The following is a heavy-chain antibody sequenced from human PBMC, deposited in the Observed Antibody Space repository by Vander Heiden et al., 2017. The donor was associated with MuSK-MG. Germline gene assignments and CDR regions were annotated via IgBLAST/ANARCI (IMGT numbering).Heavy chain of an antibody. V-gene: IGHV3-33*01. J-gene: IGHJ4*02. CDR3: VRERGGSAGGNPFDY. Sequence: QVQLVESGGGVVQPGRSLRLSCAASGFTFRSYGMHWVRQAPGKGLEWVAVIWYDGSNKFEADAVRGRFTISRDNSKNTLYLQMNSLRAEDTAVYYCVRERGGSAGGNPFDYWGQGTLVTVSS. D-gene: IGHD2-15*01. CDR2: IWYDGSNK. CDR1: GFTFRSYG.